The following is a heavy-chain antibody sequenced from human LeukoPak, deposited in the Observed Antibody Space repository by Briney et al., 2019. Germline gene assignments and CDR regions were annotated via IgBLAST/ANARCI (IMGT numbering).Heavy chain of an antibody. D-gene: IGHD5-24*01. CDR1: GGTFSSYA. J-gene: IGHJ4*02. V-gene: IGHV1-69*01. CDR3: ARENGYTHQFVY. CDR2: IIPIFGTA. Sequence: SVKVSCKASGGTFSSYAISWVRQAPGQGLEWMGGIIPIFGTANYAQKFQGRVTITADESTSTAYMELSSLRSEDTAVYYCARENGYTHQFVYWGQGTLVTVSS.